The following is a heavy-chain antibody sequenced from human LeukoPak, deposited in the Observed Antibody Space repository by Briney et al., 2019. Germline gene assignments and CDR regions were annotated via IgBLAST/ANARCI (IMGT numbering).Heavy chain of an antibody. CDR3: AKDKDHKLRYFDWLLLR. J-gene: IGHJ4*02. CDR2: ISWNSGSI. V-gene: IGHV3-9*01. D-gene: IGHD3-9*01. Sequence: GGSLRLSCAASGFTFDDYAMHWVRQAPGKGLEWVSGISWNSGSIGYADSVKGRFTISRDNAKNSLYLQMNSLRAEDTALYYCAKDKDHKLRYFDWLLLRWGQGTLVTVSS. CDR1: GFTFDDYA.